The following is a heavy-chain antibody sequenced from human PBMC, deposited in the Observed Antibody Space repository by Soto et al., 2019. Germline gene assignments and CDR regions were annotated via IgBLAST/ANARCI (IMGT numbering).Heavy chain of an antibody. CDR2: ISSSSSYT. J-gene: IGHJ4*02. V-gene: IGHV3-11*06. CDR1: GFTFSDYY. D-gene: IGHD3-22*01. Sequence: GGSLRLSCAASGFTFSDYYMSWIRPAPGKGLEWVSYISSSSSYTNYADSVKCRFTISSDNAKNSLYLQMNSLRAEDTAVYYCARVLYYYDSSGYFDYWGQGTLVTVSS. CDR3: ARVLYYYDSSGYFDY.